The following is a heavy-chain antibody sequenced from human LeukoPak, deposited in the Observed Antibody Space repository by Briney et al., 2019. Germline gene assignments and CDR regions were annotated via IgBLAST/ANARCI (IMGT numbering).Heavy chain of an antibody. CDR1: GGSISSYY. D-gene: IGHD6-13*01. CDR3: ARGTSSWYFFGYYFDY. V-gene: IGHV4-59*01. J-gene: IGHJ4*02. Sequence: SETLSLTRTVSGGSISSYYWSWIRQPPGKGLEWIGYIYYSGSTNYNPSLKSRVTISVDTSENQFSLKLSSVTAADTAVYYCARGTSSWYFFGYYFDYWGQGTLVTVSS. CDR2: IYYSGST.